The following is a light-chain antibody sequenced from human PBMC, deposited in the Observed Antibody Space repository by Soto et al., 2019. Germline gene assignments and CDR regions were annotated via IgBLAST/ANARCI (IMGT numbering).Light chain of an antibody. Sequence: DIHMTQSPSTLSASVGDRVTITCRSSHSVSNWLAWYQQKRGKAPELLIYDASSLKSGVPSRFSGSGSGTEFTLTISSLQPDDFATYYCQQYNTYSAFGQGTKVDIK. J-gene: IGKJ1*01. CDR1: HSVSNW. CDR3: QQYNTYSA. V-gene: IGKV1-5*01. CDR2: DAS.